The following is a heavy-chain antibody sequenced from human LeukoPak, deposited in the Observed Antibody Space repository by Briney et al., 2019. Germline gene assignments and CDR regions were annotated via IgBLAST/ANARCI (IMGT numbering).Heavy chain of an antibody. CDR1: GFTFSSYW. D-gene: IGHD3-10*01. CDR3: ASGYGSGSYYVGGPTCFDY. CDR2: IKQDGSEK. V-gene: IGHV3-7*01. J-gene: IGHJ4*02. Sequence: GGSLRLSCAASGFTFSSYWMSWVRQAPGKGLEWVANIKQDGSEKYYVDSVKGRFTISRDSAKNSLYLQMNSLRAEDTAVYYCASGYGSGSYYVGGPTCFDYWGQGTLVTVSS.